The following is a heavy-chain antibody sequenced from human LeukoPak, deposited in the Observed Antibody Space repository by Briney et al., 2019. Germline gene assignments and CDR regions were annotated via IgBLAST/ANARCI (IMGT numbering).Heavy chain of an antibody. D-gene: IGHD3-22*01. Sequence: SETLSLTCTVSGGSISNGGYYWSWFRQHPGKGLEWIGYINYSGSSHYNPSLKSPVIISVDSSNNQFSLKLTSVTAADTAVYYCARAYDSSGYHYYYYFDYWGQGTLVTVSS. CDR2: INYSGSS. V-gene: IGHV4-31*01. J-gene: IGHJ4*02. CDR3: ARAYDSSGYHYYYYFDY. CDR1: GGSISNGGYY.